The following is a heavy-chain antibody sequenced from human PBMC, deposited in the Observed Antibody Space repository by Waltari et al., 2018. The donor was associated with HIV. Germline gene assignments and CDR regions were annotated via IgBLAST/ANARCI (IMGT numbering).Heavy chain of an antibody. CDR2: MYPSTGNA. V-gene: IGHV1-8*01. CDR3: ATSRPGAMFGDA. D-gene: IGHD3-3*01. CDR1: GYPFTNYD. J-gene: IGHJ5*02. Sequence: QGQLVQSGAEVKQSGASVRISCKAPGYPFTNYDINWLRQATGQGLEGMGWMYPSTGNAGYAHNFQGRGNMTRDIRINTAVMELSGLTFHDTAVYYCATSRPGAMFGDAWSQGTLVTVSS.